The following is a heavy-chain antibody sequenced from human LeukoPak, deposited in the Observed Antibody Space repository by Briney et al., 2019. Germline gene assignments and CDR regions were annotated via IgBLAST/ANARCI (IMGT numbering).Heavy chain of an antibody. Sequence: GGSLTLSCAVSGFTFDDYGISWVRQAPGKGLMWVSGINWNGSRIGYADSGTGRFTIYRDNVKNSMYLQMNSLGAEDTALYYCARGRSTFDYWGQGTLVTVSS. CDR2: INWNGSRI. D-gene: IGHD2-2*01. CDR1: GFTFDDYG. V-gene: IGHV3-20*04. CDR3: ARGRSTFDY. J-gene: IGHJ4*02.